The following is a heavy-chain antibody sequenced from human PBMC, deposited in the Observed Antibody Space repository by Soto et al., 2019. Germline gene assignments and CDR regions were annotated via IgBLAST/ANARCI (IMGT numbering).Heavy chain of an antibody. CDR3: ARSSGGSFNWFDP. J-gene: IGHJ5*02. CDR2: ISYDGSNK. V-gene: IGHV3-30-3*01. D-gene: IGHD2-15*01. CDR1: GFTFSSYA. Sequence: QVQLVESGGGVVQPGRSLRLSCAASGFTFSSYAMHWVGQAPGKGLEWVAVISYDGSNKYYADSVKGRFTISRDNSKNTLYLQMNSLRAEDTAVYYCARSSGGSFNWFDPWGQGTLVTVSS.